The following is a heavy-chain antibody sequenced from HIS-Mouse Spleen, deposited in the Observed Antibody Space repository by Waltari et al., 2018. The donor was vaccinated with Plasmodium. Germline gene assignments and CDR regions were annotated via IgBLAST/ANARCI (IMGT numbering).Heavy chain of an antibody. CDR2: INHSGST. CDR3: ARLVVVASKDCY. CDR1: GGSFSGYY. Sequence: QVQLQQWGAGLLKPSETLSLTCAVYGGSFSGYYWSWIRQPPGKGLEWIGEINHSGSTNYNPSLKSRVTISVDTSKNQFSLKLSSVTAADTAVYYCARLVVVASKDCYWGQGTLVTVSS. J-gene: IGHJ4*02. V-gene: IGHV4-34*01. D-gene: IGHD2-15*01.